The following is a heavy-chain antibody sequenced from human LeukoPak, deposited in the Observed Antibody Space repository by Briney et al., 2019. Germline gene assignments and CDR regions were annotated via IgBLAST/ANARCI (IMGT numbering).Heavy chain of an antibody. CDR2: MNPNSGNT. CDR3: ATSSPSGIAAAGTLFDY. V-gene: IGHV1-8*01. CDR1: GYTFTSYD. Sequence: ASVKVSCKASGYTFTSYDINWVRQATGQGLEWMGWMNPNSGNTGYAQKFQGRVTMTTDTSTSTAYMELRGLRSDDTAVYYCATSSPSGIAAAGTLFDYWGQGTLVTVSS. J-gene: IGHJ4*02. D-gene: IGHD6-13*01.